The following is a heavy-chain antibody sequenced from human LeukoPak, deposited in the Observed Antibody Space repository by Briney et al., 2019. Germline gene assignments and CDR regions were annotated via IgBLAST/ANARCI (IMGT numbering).Heavy chain of an antibody. CDR2: IYPGDSDT. CDR1: GYSFTSYW. CDR3: ARVFQSGYGSGTFPFDF. D-gene: IGHD3-10*01. V-gene: IGHV5-51*01. Sequence: GESLKISCKGSGYSFTSYWIGWVRQMPGKGLEWMGIIYPGDSDTRKSPSFQGQVTISADKSISTAYLQWSSLKASDTAMYYCARVFQSGYGSGTFPFDFWDQGTLVTVSS. J-gene: IGHJ4*02.